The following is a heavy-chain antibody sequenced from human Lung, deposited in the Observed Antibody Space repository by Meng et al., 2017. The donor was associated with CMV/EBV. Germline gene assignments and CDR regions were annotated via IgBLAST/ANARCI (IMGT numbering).Heavy chain of an antibody. Sequence: QGQLQASGPGLVKPSGTLSLTCAVSGGSLSSRNWWRWVRQPSGKGLEWIGEIYHSGSTNYNPSLKSRVTISVDESKNQFSLRLSSVTAADTAVYYCARVGAYCGGDCYHPRWGQGTLVTVSS. CDR1: GGSLSSRNW. V-gene: IGHV4-4*02. J-gene: IGHJ4*02. CDR3: ARVGAYCGGDCYHPR. CDR2: IYHSGST. D-gene: IGHD2-21*02.